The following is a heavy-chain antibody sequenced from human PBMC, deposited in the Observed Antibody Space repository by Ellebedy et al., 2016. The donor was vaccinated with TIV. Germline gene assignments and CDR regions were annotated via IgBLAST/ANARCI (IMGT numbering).Heavy chain of an antibody. CDR2: ITSSGSTI. V-gene: IGHV3-11*04. CDR3: ATREYSGYDPMYGMDV. J-gene: IGHJ6*02. CDR1: GLTFSDHY. D-gene: IGHD5-12*01. Sequence: GESLKISCAASGLTFSDHYMIWIRQAPGKGLEWLSYITSSGSTIHYADSVKGRFTISRDNAKNSLYLQMNSLRAEDTAVYYCATREYSGYDPMYGMDVWGQGTTVTVSS.